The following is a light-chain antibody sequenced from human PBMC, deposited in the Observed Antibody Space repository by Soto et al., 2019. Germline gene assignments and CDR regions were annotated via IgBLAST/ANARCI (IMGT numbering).Light chain of an antibody. V-gene: IGKV3D-15*01. CDR1: QSVSSN. CDR2: GAS. CDR3: QQYNFWPRT. J-gene: IGKJ1*01. Sequence: EIVMTQSPATLSVSPGERATLSCRASQSVSSNFAWYQHKPGQAPRLLIYGASTRATGIPARFSGSGSGTDFTLTISSLQSEDFAIYYCQQYNFWPRTFGQGTKVEIK.